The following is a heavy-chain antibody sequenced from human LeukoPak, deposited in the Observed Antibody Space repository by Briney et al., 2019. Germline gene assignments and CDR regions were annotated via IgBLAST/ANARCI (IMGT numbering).Heavy chain of an antibody. CDR1: GGTFSSYA. Sequence: SVKVSCKASGGTFSSYAISWVRQAPGQGLEWMGGIIPIFGTANYAQKFQGRVTITADESTSTAYMELSSLRSEDTAVYYCARVPKDYGDWYYFDYWGQGTLVTVSS. CDR2: IIPIFGTA. CDR3: ARVPKDYGDWYYFDY. V-gene: IGHV1-69*13. D-gene: IGHD4-17*01. J-gene: IGHJ4*02.